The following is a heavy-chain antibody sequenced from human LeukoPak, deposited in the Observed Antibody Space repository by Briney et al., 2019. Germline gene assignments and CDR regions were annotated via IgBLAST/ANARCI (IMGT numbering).Heavy chain of an antibody. V-gene: IGHV1-3*01. CDR2: ISAGNGNT. CDR1: GYSFTTHG. Sequence: ASVKVSCKASGYSFTTHGIHWVRQAPGQRLEWMGWISAGNGNTKYSQEFQGRVTFTRDTSASTAYMELSSLTSEDTAVYYCARDRGSYLLAYWGQGTLVTVSS. D-gene: IGHD1-26*01. J-gene: IGHJ4*02. CDR3: ARDRGSYLLAY.